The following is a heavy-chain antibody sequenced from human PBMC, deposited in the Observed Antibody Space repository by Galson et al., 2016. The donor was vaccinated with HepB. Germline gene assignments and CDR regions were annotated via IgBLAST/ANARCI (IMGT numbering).Heavy chain of an antibody. Sequence: SETLSLTCAVYGGSLSGYFWTWIRQPPGKGLEWVGEINHSGSTTYNPSLKSRLTISVDTSKNQFSLNLTSVTAADTAVYYCAATGGLSRAFDIWAQGTMVTFSS. J-gene: IGHJ3*02. CDR1: GGSLSGYF. V-gene: IGHV4-34*01. CDR2: INHSGST. CDR3: AATGGLSRAFDI. D-gene: IGHD7-27*01.